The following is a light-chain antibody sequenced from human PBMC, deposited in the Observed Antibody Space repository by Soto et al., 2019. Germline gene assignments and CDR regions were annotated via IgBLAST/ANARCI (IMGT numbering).Light chain of an antibody. Sequence: DIQMTQSPSTLSASVGDRVAITCRASQSISTWLAWYQQKPGKAPNLLIYKASRLESGVPSRFSGSGSGTEFTLTISSLQPDDFATYYCQQYISYPVTFGGGTKVEIK. V-gene: IGKV1-5*03. CDR3: QQYISYPVT. J-gene: IGKJ4*01. CDR2: KAS. CDR1: QSISTW.